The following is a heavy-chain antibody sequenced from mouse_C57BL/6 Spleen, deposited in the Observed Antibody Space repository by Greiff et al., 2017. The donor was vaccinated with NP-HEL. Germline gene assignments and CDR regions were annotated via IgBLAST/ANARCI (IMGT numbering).Heavy chain of an antibody. CDR3: ARSGSYRDFDY. CDR1: GYAFTNYL. Sequence: VRPGTSVKVSCKASGYAFTNYLIEWVKQRPGQGLEWIGVINPGSGGTNYNEKFKGKATLTADKSSSTAYMQLSSLTSEDSAVYFCARSGSYRDFDYWGKGTTLTVSS. V-gene: IGHV1-54*01. J-gene: IGHJ2*01. D-gene: IGHD1-1*02. CDR2: INPGSGGT.